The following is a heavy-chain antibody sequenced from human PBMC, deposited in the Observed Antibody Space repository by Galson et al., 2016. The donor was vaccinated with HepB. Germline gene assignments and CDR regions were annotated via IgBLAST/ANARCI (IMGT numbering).Heavy chain of an antibody. CDR1: GFTFSRQT. Sequence: SLRLSCAASGFTFSRQTMHWVRQAPGKGLEWVAVVSYDGNRKHYADSVRGRFTISRDNSKKTLSLQMNSLRPEDTAIYYCATGGGTQYFYYFDYWGQGTPVTVSS. V-gene: IGHV3-30*04. J-gene: IGHJ4*02. D-gene: IGHD1-7*01. CDR2: VSYDGNRK. CDR3: ATGGGTQYFYYFDY.